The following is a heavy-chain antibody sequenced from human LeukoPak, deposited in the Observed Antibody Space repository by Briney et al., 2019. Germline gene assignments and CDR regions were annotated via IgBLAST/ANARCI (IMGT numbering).Heavy chain of an antibody. CDR3: ARGSRVWFGELLFDY. D-gene: IGHD3-10*01. CDR1: GFTFSDYY. V-gene: IGHV3-11*06. Sequence: GGSLRLSCAASGFTFSDYYMSWIRQAPGKGLEWVSYISSSSSYTNYADSVKGRFTISRDNAKNSLYLQMNSLRAEDTAVYYCARGSRVWFGELLFDYWGQGTLVTVSS. J-gene: IGHJ4*02. CDR2: ISSSSSYT.